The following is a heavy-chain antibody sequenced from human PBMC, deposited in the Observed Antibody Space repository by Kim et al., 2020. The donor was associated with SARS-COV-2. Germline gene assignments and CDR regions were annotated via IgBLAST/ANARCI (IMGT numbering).Heavy chain of an antibody. D-gene: IGHD2-2*02. V-gene: IGHV3-23*01. J-gene: IGHJ4*02. Sequence: GGSLRLSCEASGFTFRSYIMTWVRQAPGKGLEWVSSLSVSGGTPYYTDSVKGRFTISRDNSANRLYLQMNSLRAEDTAVYYCAKVRGTCTSPSCHMKTGATLEYWGQGTLVTVSS. CDR1: GFTFRSYI. CDR3: AKVRGTCTSPSCHMKTGATLEY. CDR2: LSVSGGTP.